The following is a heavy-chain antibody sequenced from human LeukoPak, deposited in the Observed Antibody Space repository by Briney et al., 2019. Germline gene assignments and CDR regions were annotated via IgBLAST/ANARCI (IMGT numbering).Heavy chain of an antibody. V-gene: IGHV3-7*03. CDR3: ARKVFFQFDN. CDR1: GFTFRKYW. J-gene: IGHJ4*02. Sequence: GGSLTLSCAASGFTFRKYWMAWVRQAPGRGLEWVATIAANGNDKDYEDALQGRFTISRDNTRNSLSLRIDSLRAEDTAQYYCARKVFFQFDNWGQGALVTVSS. CDR2: IAANGNDK.